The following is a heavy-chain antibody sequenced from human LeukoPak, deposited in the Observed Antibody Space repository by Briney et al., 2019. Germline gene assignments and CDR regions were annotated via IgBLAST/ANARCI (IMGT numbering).Heavy chain of an antibody. CDR2: ISGYNGNA. D-gene: IGHD5-12*01. J-gene: IGHJ4*02. CDR3: ARAIVATITSSLAYFDY. V-gene: IGHV1-18*01. CDR1: GYTFTSYG. Sequence: ASVKVSCKASGYTFTSYGLSWVRQAPGQGLEWMGWISGYNGNANYAQKLQGRVTMTTDTSTSTAYMELRSLRSDDTAVYYCARAIVATITSSLAYFDYWGQGTLVTVSS.